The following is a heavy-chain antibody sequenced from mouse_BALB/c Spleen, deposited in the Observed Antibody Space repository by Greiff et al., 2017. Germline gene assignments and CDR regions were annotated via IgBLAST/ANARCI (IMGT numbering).Heavy chain of an antibody. D-gene: IGHD2-14*01. J-gene: IGHJ4*01. CDR2: IWSGGST. CDR3: ARNEVGTTLYYYAMDY. V-gene: IGHV2-2*02. CDR1: GFSLTSYG. Sequence: QVQLKESGPGLVQPSQSLSITCTVSGFSLTSYGVHWVRQSPGKGLEWLGVIWSGGSTDYNAAFISRLSISKDNSKSQVFFKMNSLQANDTAIYYCARNEVGTTLYYYAMDYWGQGTSVTVSS.